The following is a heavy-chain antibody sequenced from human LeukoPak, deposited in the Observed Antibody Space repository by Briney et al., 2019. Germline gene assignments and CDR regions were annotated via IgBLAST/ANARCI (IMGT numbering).Heavy chain of an antibody. V-gene: IGHV1-69*06. CDR3: ARDSPWYCSGGSCYSY. CDR2: IIPIFGTA. Sequence: SVKVSCKDSGGTFSSYAISWVRQAPGQGLEWMGGIIPIFGTANYAQKFQGRVTITADKSTSTAYMELSSLRSEDTAVYYCARDSPWYCSGGSCYSYWGQGTLVTVSS. J-gene: IGHJ4*02. D-gene: IGHD2-15*01. CDR1: GGTFSSYA.